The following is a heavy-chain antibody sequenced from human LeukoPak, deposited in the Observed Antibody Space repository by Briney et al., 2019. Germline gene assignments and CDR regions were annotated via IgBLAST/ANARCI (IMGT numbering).Heavy chain of an antibody. D-gene: IGHD4-11*01. J-gene: IGHJ4*02. CDR3: ARAVDYSKDFDY. Sequence: SETLSLTCAVSGGSISSNNWWGWVRQPPGKGLEWIGEIYHSGSTYYNPSLKSRVTISVDRSKNQFSLKLSSVTAADTAVYYCARAVDYSKDFDYWGQGTLVTVSS. V-gene: IGHV4-4*02. CDR1: GGSISSNNW. CDR2: IYHSGST.